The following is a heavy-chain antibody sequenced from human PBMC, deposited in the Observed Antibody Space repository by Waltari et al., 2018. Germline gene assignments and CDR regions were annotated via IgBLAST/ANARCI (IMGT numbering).Heavy chain of an antibody. CDR2: IYHSGRT. CDR3: ARHEDSSSWNYYYYGMDV. J-gene: IGHJ6*02. D-gene: IGHD6-13*01. Sequence: QVQLQESGPGLVKPSETLSLTCAVSGYSISSGYYWGWIRQPPGKGLEWIGSIYHSGRTYYNPSLKSRVTRSVDTSKNQFSLKLSSVTAADTAVYYCARHEDSSSWNYYYYGMDVWGQGTTVIVSS. CDR1: GYSISSGYY. V-gene: IGHV4-38-2*01.